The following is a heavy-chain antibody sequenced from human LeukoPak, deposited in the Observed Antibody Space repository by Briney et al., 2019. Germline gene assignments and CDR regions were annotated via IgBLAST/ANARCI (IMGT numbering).Heavy chain of an antibody. Sequence: GGSLRLSCAASGFTFSIYAMSWVRQAPGKGLEWVAFIRYDGNKKYYSDSVKGRFIISRDNSKNTLNLQMNSLRVEDTAVYYCATQGTTGHWGQGTLVTVSS. D-gene: IGHD1-7*01. V-gene: IGHV3-30*02. CDR2: IRYDGNKK. J-gene: IGHJ4*02. CDR1: GFTFSIYA. CDR3: ATQGTTGH.